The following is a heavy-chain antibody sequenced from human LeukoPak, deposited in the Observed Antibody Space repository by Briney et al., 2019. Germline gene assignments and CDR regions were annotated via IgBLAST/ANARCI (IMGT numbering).Heavy chain of an antibody. CDR1: GGTFSSYA. Sequence: ASVTVSCTASGGTFSSYAISWVRQAPGQGLEWMGGIIPIFGTANYAQKFQGRVTITADESTSTAYMELSSLRSEDTAVYYCASDRDDYGDYYCYWGQGTLVTVSS. CDR3: ASDRDDYGDYYCY. D-gene: IGHD4-17*01. J-gene: IGHJ4*02. CDR2: IIPIFGTA. V-gene: IGHV1-69*13.